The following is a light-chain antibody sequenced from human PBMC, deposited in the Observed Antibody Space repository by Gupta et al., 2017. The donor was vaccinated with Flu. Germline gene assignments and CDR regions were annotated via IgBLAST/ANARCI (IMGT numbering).Light chain of an antibody. CDR2: GAS. CDR3: QQYNDWPPYT. Sequence: EIVMTQSPATLSVSPGERATPSCRASQNVGSGLAWYQQRSGQAPRLLIYGASTRATGVTDRFSGSGSGTEFTLTINSLQSEDSAVYYCQQYNDWPPYTFGQGTKLEI. V-gene: IGKV3-15*01. CDR1: QNVGSG. J-gene: IGKJ2*01.